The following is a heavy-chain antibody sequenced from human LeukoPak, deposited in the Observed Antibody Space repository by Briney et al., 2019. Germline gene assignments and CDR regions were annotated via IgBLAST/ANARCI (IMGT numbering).Heavy chain of an antibody. Sequence: PGGSLRLSCAASGFTFSSYAMHWVRQAPGKGLEWVAVISYDGSNKYYADSVKGRFTISRDNSKNTLYLQMNSLRAEDTAVYYCAKDRGDSNYFDYWGQGTLVTVSS. CDR2: ISYDGSNK. CDR1: GFTFSSYA. J-gene: IGHJ4*02. V-gene: IGHV3-30*04. CDR3: AKDRGDSNYFDY. D-gene: IGHD2-21*02.